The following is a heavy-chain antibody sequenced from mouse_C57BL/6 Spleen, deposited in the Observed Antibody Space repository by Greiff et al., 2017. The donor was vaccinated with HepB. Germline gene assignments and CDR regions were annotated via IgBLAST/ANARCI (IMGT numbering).Heavy chain of an antibody. Sequence: QVQLKQSGAELMKPGASVKLSCKATGYTFTGYWIEWVKQRPGHGLEWIGEILPGSGSTNYNEKFKGKATFTADTSSNTDYMQLSSLTTEDSAIYYCSRARLLRMDYWGQGTSVTVSS. CDR1: GYTFTGYW. D-gene: IGHD1-1*01. CDR3: SRARLLRMDY. J-gene: IGHJ4*01. V-gene: IGHV1-9*01. CDR2: ILPGSGST.